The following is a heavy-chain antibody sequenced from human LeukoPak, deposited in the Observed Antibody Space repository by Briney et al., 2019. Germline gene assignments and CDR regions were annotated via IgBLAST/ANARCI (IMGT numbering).Heavy chain of an antibody. D-gene: IGHD2-15*01. Sequence: ASVKVSCKASGYTFTSYDINWVRQATGQGLEWMGWMNPNSGNTGYAQKFQGRVTITRNTYISTAYMELSSLRSEDTAVYYCARARRYCSGGSCSYWFDPWGQGTLVTVSS. V-gene: IGHV1-8*03. CDR2: MNPNSGNT. CDR3: ARARRYCSGGSCSYWFDP. J-gene: IGHJ5*02. CDR1: GYTFTSYD.